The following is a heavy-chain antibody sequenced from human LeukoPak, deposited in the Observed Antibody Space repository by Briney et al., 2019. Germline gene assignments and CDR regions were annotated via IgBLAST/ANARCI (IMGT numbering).Heavy chain of an antibody. CDR2: IYYSGST. J-gene: IGHJ6*02. Sequence: PSETLSLTCTVSGGSISSYYWSWIRQPPGKGLEWIGYIYYSGSTNYNPSLKSRVTISVDKSKNQFSLKLSSVTAADTAVYYCAREGLSSSGMDVWGQGITVTVSS. D-gene: IGHD6-13*01. CDR3: AREGLSSSGMDV. CDR1: GGSISSYY. V-gene: IGHV4-59*12.